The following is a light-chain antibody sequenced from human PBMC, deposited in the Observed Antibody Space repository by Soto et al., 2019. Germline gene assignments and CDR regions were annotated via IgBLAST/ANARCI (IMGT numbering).Light chain of an antibody. J-gene: IGKJ2*01. CDR1: QSINMW. CDR2: KAS. V-gene: IGKV1-5*03. CDR3: QPYSSYPHT. Sequence: DIQMTQSPSPLSASVGDRVTITCRASQSINMWLAWYQQKPGKAPKLLIYKASFLESGVPSRLSGSGSGTDFTLTIRSLQPDDSATYSCQPYSSYPHTFGQGTKLAI.